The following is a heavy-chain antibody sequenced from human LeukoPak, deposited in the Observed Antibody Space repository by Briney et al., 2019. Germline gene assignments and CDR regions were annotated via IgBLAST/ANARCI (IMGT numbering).Heavy chain of an antibody. CDR2: TNHSGST. V-gene: IGHV4-34*01. CDR3: ARHESAVGALFY. D-gene: IGHD1-26*01. CDR1: GGSLSGYY. J-gene: IGHJ4*02. Sequence: SETLSLTCAVYGGSLSGYYWSWIRRPPGKGLEWIGETNHSGSTNYNPSLKSRVTISVDTSKNQLSLKLSSMTAADTAVYYCARHESAVGALFYWGQGTLVTVSS.